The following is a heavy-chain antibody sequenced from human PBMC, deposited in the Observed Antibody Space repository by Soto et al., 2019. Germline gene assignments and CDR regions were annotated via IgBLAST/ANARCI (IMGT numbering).Heavy chain of an antibody. CDR1: GGTFSSYT. Sequence: ASVKVSCKASGGTFSSYTISWVRQAPGQGLEWMGRIIPILGIANYAQKFQGRVTITADKSTSTAYMELSSLRSEDTAVYYCASPALNYYGSGSYYYWGQGTLVTVSS. D-gene: IGHD3-10*01. J-gene: IGHJ4*02. CDR2: IIPILGIA. CDR3: ASPALNYYGSGSYYY. V-gene: IGHV1-69*02.